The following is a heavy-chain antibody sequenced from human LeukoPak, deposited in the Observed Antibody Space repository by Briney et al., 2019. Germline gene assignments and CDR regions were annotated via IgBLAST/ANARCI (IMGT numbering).Heavy chain of an antibody. J-gene: IGHJ4*02. CDR3: AREWRYYYDSSGIDY. V-gene: IGHV3-30-3*01. D-gene: IGHD3-22*01. CDR2: ISYDGGNK. Sequence: GGSLRLSCAASGFTFSSYAMHWVRQAPGKGLEWVAVISYDGGNKYYADSVKGRFTISRDNSKNTLYLQMNSLRAEDTAVYYCAREWRYYYDSSGIDYWGQGTLVTVSS. CDR1: GFTFSSYA.